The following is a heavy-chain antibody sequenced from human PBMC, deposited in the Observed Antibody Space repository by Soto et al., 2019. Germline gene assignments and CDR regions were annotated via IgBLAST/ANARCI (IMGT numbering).Heavy chain of an antibody. J-gene: IGHJ5*02. CDR2: IYHSGST. D-gene: IGHD3-10*01. CDR3: ARESVPGWVGERWFDP. Sequence: QLQLQESGSGLVKPSQTLSLTCAVSGGSISSGGYSWSWIRQPPGKGLEWIGYIYHSGSTYYNPSLKSRVTISVDRSKNQFSLKLSSVTAADTAVYYCARESVPGWVGERWFDPWGQGTLVTVSS. V-gene: IGHV4-30-2*01. CDR1: GGSISSGGYS.